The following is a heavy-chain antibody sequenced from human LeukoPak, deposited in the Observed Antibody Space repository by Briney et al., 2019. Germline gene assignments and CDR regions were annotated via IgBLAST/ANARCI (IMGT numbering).Heavy chain of an antibody. CDR1: GFTFSSYA. CDR2: ISGSGGST. CDR3: ARDGKQQLVPHYYYYGMDV. D-gene: IGHD6-13*01. J-gene: IGHJ6*02. V-gene: IGHV3-23*01. Sequence: PGGSLGLSFAASGFTFSSYAMSWVRQAPGKGLEWVSAISGSGGSTYYADSVKGRFTISRDNSKNTLYLQMNSLRAEDTAVYYCARDGKQQLVPHYYYYGMDVWGQGTTVTVSS.